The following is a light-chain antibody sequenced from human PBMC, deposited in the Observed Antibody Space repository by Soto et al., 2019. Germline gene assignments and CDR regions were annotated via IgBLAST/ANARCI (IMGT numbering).Light chain of an antibody. V-gene: IGLV2-14*01. CDR3: RSYTRSSTFYV. CDR1: SSDVGGYNY. J-gene: IGLJ1*01. Sequence: QSALTQPASVSGSPGQSITISCTGTSSDVGGYNYVSWYQQHPGKAPKLMIYDVSNRPSGVSNRFSGSKSGNTASLTISGLQSEDEADYYCRSYTRSSTFYVFGTGTKVTVL. CDR2: DVS.